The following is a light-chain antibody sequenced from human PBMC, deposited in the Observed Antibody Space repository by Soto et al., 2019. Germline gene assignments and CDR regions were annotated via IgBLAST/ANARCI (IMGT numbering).Light chain of an antibody. J-gene: IGKJ2*02. CDR2: WAS. CDR3: QQYYSTPCT. Sequence: DIVMTQSPDSLAVSLGERATINCKSSQSVLYSSNNKNYLAWYQQKPGQHPKLLIYWASTRESGVPDRFSGSGSGTDFTLTISSLQAEDVAVYYCQQYYSTPCTFGQGTKLEIK. V-gene: IGKV4-1*01. CDR1: QSVLYSSNNKNY.